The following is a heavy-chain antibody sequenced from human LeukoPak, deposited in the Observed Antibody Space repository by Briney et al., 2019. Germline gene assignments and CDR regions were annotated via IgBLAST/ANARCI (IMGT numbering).Heavy chain of an antibody. D-gene: IGHD3-22*01. J-gene: IGHJ4*02. CDR3: ANFDDASGSYFY. CDR1: GFTFDDYA. V-gene: IGHV3-43D*03. CDR2: VSWDGSRT. Sequence: PGGSLRLSCAVSGFTFDDYAMHWVRQAPGKGLEWVSLVSWDGSRTFYADSVKGRFTISRDNSKNSLYLQMNNLRAEDTALYYCANFDDASGSYFYWGQGTLVTVSS.